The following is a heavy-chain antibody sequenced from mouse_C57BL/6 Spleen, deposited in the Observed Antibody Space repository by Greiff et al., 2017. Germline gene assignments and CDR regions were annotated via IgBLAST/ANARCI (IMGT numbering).Heavy chain of an antibody. J-gene: IGHJ3*01. CDR3: ASSNGDVGAWFAY. CDR2: IDPNSGGT. D-gene: IGHD4-1*01. Sequence: QVQLKQPGAELVKPGASVKLSCKASGYTFTSYWMHWVKQRPGRGLEWIGRIDPNSGGTKYNEKFKSKATLTVDKPSSTAYMQLSSLTSEDSAGYYCASSNGDVGAWFAYWGQGTLVTVSA. V-gene: IGHV1-72*01. CDR1: GYTFTSYW.